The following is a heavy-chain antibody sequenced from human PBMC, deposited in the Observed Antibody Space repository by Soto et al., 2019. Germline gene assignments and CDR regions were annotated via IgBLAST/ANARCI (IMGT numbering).Heavy chain of an antibody. J-gene: IGHJ4*02. CDR2: ISYDGSNK. CDR3: ARDAPTYYYDSSGYHPPIYYFDY. CDR1: GFTFSSYA. V-gene: IGHV3-30-3*01. Sequence: GGSLRLSCAASGFTFSSYAMHWVRQAPGKGLEWVAVISYDGSNKYYADSVKGRFTISRDNSKNTLYLQMNSLRAEDMAVYYCARDAPTYYYDSSGYHPPIYYFDYWGQGTLVTVS. D-gene: IGHD3-22*01.